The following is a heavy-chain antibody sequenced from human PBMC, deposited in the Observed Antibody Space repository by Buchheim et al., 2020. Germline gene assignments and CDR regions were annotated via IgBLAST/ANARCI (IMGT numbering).Heavy chain of an antibody. CDR2: INHSGST. CDR1: GGSFSGYY. D-gene: IGHD1-26*01. V-gene: IGHV4-34*01. Sequence: QVQLQQWGAGLLKPSETLSLTCAVYGGSFSGYYWSWIRQPPGKGLEWIGEINHSGSTNYNPSLKRRVTISVDTSKNQFSLKLSSVTAADTAVYYCASPQGGGSSSDYWGQGTL. J-gene: IGHJ4*02. CDR3: ASPQGGGSSSDY.